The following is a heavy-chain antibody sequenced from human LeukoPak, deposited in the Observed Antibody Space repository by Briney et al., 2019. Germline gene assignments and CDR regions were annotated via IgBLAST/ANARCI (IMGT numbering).Heavy chain of an antibody. CDR3: ARGYCSSTSCYTRGALDY. CDR1: GFTFSSYG. J-gene: IGHJ4*02. V-gene: IGHV3-30*03. CDR2: ISYDGSNK. D-gene: IGHD2-2*02. Sequence: GRSLRLSCAASGFTFSSYGMHWVRQAPGKGLEWVAVISYDGSNKYYADSVKGRFTISRDNSKNTLYLQMNSLRAEDTAVYYCARGYCSSTSCYTRGALDYWGQGTLVTASS.